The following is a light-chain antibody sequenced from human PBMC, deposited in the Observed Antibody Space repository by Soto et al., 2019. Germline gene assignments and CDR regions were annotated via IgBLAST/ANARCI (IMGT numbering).Light chain of an antibody. CDR3: SSYTSSSTQV. Sequence: QSVLTQPASVSGSPGQSITISCTGTSSDVGGYNYVSWYQQHPGKAPKLMIFEVSNRPSGVSNRFSGSKSGNTASLTISGLQAEDEADYYSSSYTSSSTQVFGTGTKVTVL. V-gene: IGLV2-14*01. J-gene: IGLJ1*01. CDR2: EVS. CDR1: SSDVGGYNY.